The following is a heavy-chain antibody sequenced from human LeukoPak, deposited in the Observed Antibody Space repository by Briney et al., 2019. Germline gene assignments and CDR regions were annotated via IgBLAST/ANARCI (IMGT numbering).Heavy chain of an antibody. CDR3: ARGETIFGVGTLPPFDP. Sequence: GSLRLSCAASGFTFSSYAMHWVRQAPGKGLEYVSAISSNGGSTYYANSVKGRFTISRDNSKNTLYLQMGSLRAEDMAVYYCARGETIFGVGTLPPFDPWGQGTLVTVSS. D-gene: IGHD3-3*01. J-gene: IGHJ5*02. CDR2: ISSNGGST. CDR1: GFTFSSYA. V-gene: IGHV3-64*01.